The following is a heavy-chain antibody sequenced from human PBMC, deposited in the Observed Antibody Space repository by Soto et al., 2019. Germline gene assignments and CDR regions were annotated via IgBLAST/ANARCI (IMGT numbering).Heavy chain of an antibody. V-gene: IGHV3-33*01. D-gene: IGHD2-2*01. J-gene: IGHJ4*02. CDR3: ARDDAQVEMAPINY. Sequence: GGSLRLSCAASGFTFSSYGMHWVRQAPGKGLEWVAFIWYDGSNKYYADSVKGRFTISRDNSKNTLYLQMNSLRAEDTAVYYCARDDAQVEMAPINYWGQGTLVTVSS. CDR2: IWYDGSNK. CDR1: GFTFSSYG.